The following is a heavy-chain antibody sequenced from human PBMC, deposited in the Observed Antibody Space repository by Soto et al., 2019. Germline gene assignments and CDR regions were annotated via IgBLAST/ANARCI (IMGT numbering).Heavy chain of an antibody. V-gene: IGHV4-30-2*01. CDR1: GGSISSGGYS. CDR3: ARVGYYDSSGYNFDY. J-gene: IGHJ4*02. CDR2: IYHSGST. Sequence: QLQLQESGSGLVKPSQTLSLTCAVSGGSISSGGYSWSWIRQPPGKGLEWIGYIYHSGSTYYNPSLQRRVTRSVDRSKNQFYLKLSSVTAADTAVYYCARVGYYDSSGYNFDYWGQGTLVTVSS. D-gene: IGHD3-22*01.